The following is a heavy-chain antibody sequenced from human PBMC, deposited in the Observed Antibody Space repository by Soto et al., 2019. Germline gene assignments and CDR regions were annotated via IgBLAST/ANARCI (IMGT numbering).Heavy chain of an antibody. V-gene: IGHV1-69*06. J-gene: IGHJ4*02. CDR1: GGTFSSYA. CDR3: AGSMATTMYYSEY. D-gene: IGHD5-18*01. CDR2: IIPIFGTA. Sequence: SVKVSCKASGGTFSSYAISWVRQAPGQGLEWMGGIIPIFGTANYAQRFQGRVTITADKSTSTAYMELSSLRSEDTAVYYCAGSMATTMYYSEYWGKENIVSVSS.